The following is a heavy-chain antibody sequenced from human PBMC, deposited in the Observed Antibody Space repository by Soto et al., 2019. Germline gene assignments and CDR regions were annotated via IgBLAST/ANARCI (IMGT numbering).Heavy chain of an antibody. CDR1: GYTLTSYA. CDR3: ARSVILTGGSYKGLIRLHYFDT. J-gene: IGHJ4*02. Sequence: ASVEVSCKASGYTLTSYAMHWVRQAPGQRLEWMGWINAGNGNTKYSQKFQGRVTMTTDTSTSTAYMELRSLRSDDTAVYYCARSVILTGGSYKGLIRLHYFDTWGPGTLVTVS. D-gene: IGHD3-3*01. CDR2: INAGNGNT. V-gene: IGHV1-3*01.